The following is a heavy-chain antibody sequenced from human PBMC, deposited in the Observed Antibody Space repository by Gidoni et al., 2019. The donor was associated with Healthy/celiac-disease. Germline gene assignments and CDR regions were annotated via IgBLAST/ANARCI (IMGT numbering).Heavy chain of an antibody. Sequence: EVQLVESGGGLVKPGGSLRLSCAASGFPFSNAWMSWVRQAPGKGLEWVGRIKSKTDGGTTDYAAPVKGRFTISRDDSKNTLYLQMNSLKTEDTAVYYCTTDSSGWYYPIRDWGQGTLVTVSS. J-gene: IGHJ4*02. D-gene: IGHD6-19*01. CDR2: IKSKTDGGTT. CDR3: TTDSSGWYYPIRD. CDR1: GFPFSNAW. V-gene: IGHV3-15*01.